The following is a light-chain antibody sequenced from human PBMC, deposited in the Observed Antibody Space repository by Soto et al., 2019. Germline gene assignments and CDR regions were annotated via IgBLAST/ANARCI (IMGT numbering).Light chain of an antibody. J-gene: IGLJ2*01. CDR1: NIGSKS. V-gene: IGLV3-21*02. CDR3: QVWDSSSDHVV. Sequence: SYELTQPPSVSVAPGQTARINCGGNNIGSKSVHWYQQKPGQAPVLVVYDDSDRHSGIPERFSGSNSGNTATLTISRGEAGDEAEYYCQVWDSSSDHVVLGGGTKVTVL. CDR2: DDS.